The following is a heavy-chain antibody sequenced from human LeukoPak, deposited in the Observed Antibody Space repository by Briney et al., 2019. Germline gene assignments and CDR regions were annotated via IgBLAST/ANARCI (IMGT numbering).Heavy chain of an antibody. CDR3: VRRTSYDD. CDR1: GVTFSRYD. J-gene: IGHJ4*02. Sequence: PGGSLRLSCAASGVTFSRYDMHWVRQDTGKRLEWVSAIGTAGDTYYPGSVKGRFIISREDAKNSLYLQMNSLRDGDTAVYYCVRRTSYDDWGQGTLVTVFS. V-gene: IGHV3-13*01. D-gene: IGHD1-26*01. CDR2: IGTAGDT.